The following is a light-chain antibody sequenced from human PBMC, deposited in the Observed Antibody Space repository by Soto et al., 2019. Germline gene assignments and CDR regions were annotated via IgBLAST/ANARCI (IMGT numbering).Light chain of an antibody. Sequence: QSALTQPASVSGSPGQSITISCTGTSSDIGAYNFVSWYQQHPGKAPKLMLYDVNIRPSGVSNRFSGSKSSNTASLTISGLQAEDEADYYCTSWTTSTTMIFGGGTKTTVL. J-gene: IGLJ2*01. CDR3: TSWTTSTTMI. CDR2: DVN. V-gene: IGLV2-14*03. CDR1: SSDIGAYNF.